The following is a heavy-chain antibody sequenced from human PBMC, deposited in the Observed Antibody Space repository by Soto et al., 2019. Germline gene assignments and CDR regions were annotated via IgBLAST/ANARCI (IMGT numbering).Heavy chain of an antibody. CDR1: GGTFSSYT. Sequence: SVKVSCKASGGTFSSYTISWVRQAPGQGLEWMGRIIPILGIANYAQKFQGRVTITADKSTSTAYMELSSLRSEDTAVYYCARGDRLRGYTYYYSGMDVWGQGTTVTVSS. CDR3: ARGDRLRGYTYYYSGMDV. D-gene: IGHD5-12*01. V-gene: IGHV1-69*02. CDR2: IIPILGIA. J-gene: IGHJ6*02.